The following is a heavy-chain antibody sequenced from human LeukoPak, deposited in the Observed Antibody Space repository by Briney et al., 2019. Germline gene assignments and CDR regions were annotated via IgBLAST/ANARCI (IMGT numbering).Heavy chain of an antibody. V-gene: IGHV3-23*01. Sequence: PGGSLRLSCAASGFTFSSYAMSWVRQAPGKGLEWVSAISGSGGSTYYADSVKGRFTISRDNSKNTLYLQMNSLRAEDTAAYYCAKRGYCSGGSCPELEYNGIDYWGQGTLVTVSS. CDR2: ISGSGGST. D-gene: IGHD2-15*01. CDR3: AKRGYCSGGSCPELEYNGIDY. J-gene: IGHJ4*02. CDR1: GFTFSSYA.